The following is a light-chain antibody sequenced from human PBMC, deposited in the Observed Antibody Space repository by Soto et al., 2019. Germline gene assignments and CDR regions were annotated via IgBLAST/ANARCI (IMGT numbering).Light chain of an antibody. J-gene: IGLJ1*01. CDR2: TNT. CDR1: SSNVGGNP. CDR3: ASWDHSLNGPV. Sequence: QSVLTQPPSASGTPGQRVTISCSGSSSNVGGNPVNWYQHVPTTAPKLLIYTNTQRPSGVPDRFSGSKSGTSASLAISGLQSEDEADYYCASWDHSLNGPVFGTGTKLTVL. V-gene: IGLV1-44*01.